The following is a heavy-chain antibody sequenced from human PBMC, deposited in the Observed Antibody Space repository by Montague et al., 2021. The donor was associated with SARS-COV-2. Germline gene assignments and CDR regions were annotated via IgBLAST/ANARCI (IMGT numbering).Heavy chain of an antibody. J-gene: IGHJ3*01. CDR3: AKDEEALAGGVFDL. CDR1: RDSISRHTYF. D-gene: IGHD2-8*02. CDR2: VDYSGLT. Sequence: SETLSLTCTVSRDSISRHTYFWAWIRQPPGKGLEWIGSVDYSGLTFYNPSLESRVTISVDTSKKQFSLKVNSVTAADTAVYYCAKDEEALAGGVFDLWGQGTMVTVSS. V-gene: IGHV4-39*07.